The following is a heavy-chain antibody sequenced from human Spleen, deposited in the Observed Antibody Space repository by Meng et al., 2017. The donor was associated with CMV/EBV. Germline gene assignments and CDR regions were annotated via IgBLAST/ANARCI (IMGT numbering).Heavy chain of an antibody. D-gene: IGHD5-18*01. CDR2: INPNSGNT. Sequence: ASVKVSCKASGYTFTGYYMHWVRQAPGQGLEWMGWINPNSGNTGYAEKFQGRVTMTSDNSINTAYMELSSLKSEDTAVYYCARGRRPRGYSYGVIWFDPWGQGTLVTVSS. CDR3: ARGRRPRGYSYGVIWFDP. CDR1: GYTFTGYY. V-gene: IGHV1-8*02. J-gene: IGHJ5*02.